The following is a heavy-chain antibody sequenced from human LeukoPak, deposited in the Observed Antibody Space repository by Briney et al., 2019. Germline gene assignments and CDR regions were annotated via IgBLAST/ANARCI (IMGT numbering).Heavy chain of an antibody. V-gene: IGHV3-7*01. CDR1: GFTFSTYW. J-gene: IGHJ4*02. D-gene: IGHD1-26*01. CDR3: ARPSLNSGSYFDY. Sequence: GGSLRLSCAASGFTFSTYWMSWVRQTPEKGLEWVANIKQDESEKYYVDSVKGRFTISRDNARNSLYLQVNSLRAEDTAVYYCARPSLNSGSYFDYWGQGILVTVSS. CDR2: IKQDESEK.